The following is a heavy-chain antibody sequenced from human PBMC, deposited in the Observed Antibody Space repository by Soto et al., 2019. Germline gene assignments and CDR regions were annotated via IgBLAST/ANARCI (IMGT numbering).Heavy chain of an antibody. D-gene: IGHD3-10*01. CDR2: VSFDGSFE. CDR1: GVRFSDFG. Sequence: XGSLRLSGAASGVRFSDFGIHWVRQAPGKGLEWVSLVSFDGSFEYYADSVKGRFTISRDNSKNTLHLQMNSLRPEDTAVYYCARDRTQYYSGDFEYSGQGTLVTVPS. CDR3: ARDRTQYYSGDFEY. V-gene: IGHV3-30*03. J-gene: IGHJ4*02.